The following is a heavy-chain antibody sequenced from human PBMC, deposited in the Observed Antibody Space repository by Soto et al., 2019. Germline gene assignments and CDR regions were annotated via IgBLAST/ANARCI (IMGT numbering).Heavy chain of an antibody. CDR1: GGTFSSYA. D-gene: IGHD4-17*01. J-gene: IGHJ6*02. CDR2: IIPIFGTA. Sequence: QVQLVQSGAEVKKPGSSVKVSCKASGGTFSSYAISWVRQAPGQGLEWMGGIIPIFGTANYAQKFQGRVTITADEYTSTAYMELSSLRSEDTAVYYCARDITTVTSLGYYYGMDVWGQGTTVTVSS. CDR3: ARDITTVTSLGYYYGMDV. V-gene: IGHV1-69*12.